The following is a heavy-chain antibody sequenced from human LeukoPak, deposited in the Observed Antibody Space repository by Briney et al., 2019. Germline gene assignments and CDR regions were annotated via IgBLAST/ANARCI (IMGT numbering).Heavy chain of an antibody. Sequence: GGSLRLSCAASGFTFSTYSMNWVRQAPGKGLEWVSYISGSSTTINYADSVKGRFTISRDDAKNSLYLQMNSLRVEDTAVYYCARVSTVYYDPSGYPYWGQGALVTVSS. CDR1: GFTFSTYS. D-gene: IGHD3-22*01. V-gene: IGHV3-48*01. J-gene: IGHJ4*02. CDR2: ISGSSTTI. CDR3: ARVSTVYYDPSGYPY.